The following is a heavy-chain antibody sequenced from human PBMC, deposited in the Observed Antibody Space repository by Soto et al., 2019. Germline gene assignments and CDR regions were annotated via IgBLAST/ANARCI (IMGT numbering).Heavy chain of an antibody. CDR3: AFSTSRGYSDAFDF. CDR2: IYKTGST. CDR1: GGSISSTSYY. D-gene: IGHD4-4*01. J-gene: IGHJ3*01. Sequence: NPSETLSLTCSVSGGSISSTSYYWAWIRQTPGKGLEWIGSIYKTGSTYYNPSLKSRVTISVDTSKNQFSLNLRSVTPAEAAVYYCAFSTSRGYSDAFDFWGQGTVVTVSS. V-gene: IGHV4-39*01.